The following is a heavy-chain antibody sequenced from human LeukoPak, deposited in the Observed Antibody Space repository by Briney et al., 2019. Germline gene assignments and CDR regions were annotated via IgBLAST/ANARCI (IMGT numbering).Heavy chain of an antibody. D-gene: IGHD3-10*01. V-gene: IGHV3-30*04. CDR1: GFTFSSYA. J-gene: IGHJ4*02. Sequence: GRSLRLSCAASGFTFSSYAMHWVRQAPGKGLEWVAVISYDGSNKYYADSVKGRFTISRDNSKNTLYLQMNSLRAEDTAVYYCARDVASVLLWFGPFDYWGQGTLVTVSS. CDR3: ARDVASVLLWFGPFDY. CDR2: ISYDGSNK.